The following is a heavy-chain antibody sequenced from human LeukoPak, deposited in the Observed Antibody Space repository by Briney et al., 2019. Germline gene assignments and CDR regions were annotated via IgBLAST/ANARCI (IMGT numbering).Heavy chain of an antibody. CDR2: ISSSGGST. CDR1: GFTFSTYA. J-gene: IGHJ4*02. CDR3: AKEVDYYDSSGYYSTNFDY. D-gene: IGHD3-22*01. Sequence: GGSLRLSCAASGFTFSTYAMSWVRQAPGKGLEWVSTISSSGGSTYYADSVRGRFTISRDNSKNALYLQMNSLRAEDTAVYYCAKEVDYYDSSGYYSTNFDYWGQGTLVTVSS. V-gene: IGHV3-23*01.